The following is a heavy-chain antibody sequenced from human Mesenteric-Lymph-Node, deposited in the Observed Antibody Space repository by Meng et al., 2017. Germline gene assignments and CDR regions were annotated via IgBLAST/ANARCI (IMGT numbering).Heavy chain of an antibody. V-gene: IGHV3-NL1*01. CDR2: IYSGGYT. CDR3: ARGTTSNDAFDI. J-gene: IGHJ3*02. Sequence: ESLKISCAASGFTFSSYGMHWVRQAPGKGLEWVSVIYSGGYTYYADSVKGRFTISRHNSKNTLYLQMNRLRAEDTAVYYCARGTTSNDAFDIWGQGTLVTVSS. D-gene: IGHD4-17*01. CDR1: GFTFSSYG.